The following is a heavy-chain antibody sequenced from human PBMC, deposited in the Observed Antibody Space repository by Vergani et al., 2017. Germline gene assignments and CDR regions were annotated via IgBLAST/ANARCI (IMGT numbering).Heavy chain of an antibody. CDR2: FDPEDGET. Sequence: QVQPVQSGAEVKKPGASAKVSCKVSGYTLTELSMHWVRPAPGKGLEWMGGFDPEDGETIYAQKVQGRVTMTEDTSTDTAYMELSSLRSEDTDVYYCATGLIVVVTPSILDWYFDLWGRGTLVTVSS. J-gene: IGHJ2*01. V-gene: IGHV1-24*01. CDR1: GYTLTELS. D-gene: IGHD2-21*02. CDR3: ATGLIVVVTPSILDWYFDL.